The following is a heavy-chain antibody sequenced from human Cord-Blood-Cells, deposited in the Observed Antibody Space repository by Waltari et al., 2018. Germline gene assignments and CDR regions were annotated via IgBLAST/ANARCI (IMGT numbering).Heavy chain of an antibody. Sequence: QVQLQESGPGLVKPSETLSLTYTVSGYSISRGYYWGWIRQPPGKGLEWIGSIYHSGSTYYNPSLKSRVTISVDTSKNQFSLKLSSVTAADTAVYYCAWSMGDRNAFDIWGQGTMVTVSS. J-gene: IGHJ3*02. CDR3: AWSMGDRNAFDI. CDR2: IYHSGST. V-gene: IGHV4-38-2*02. CDR1: GYSISRGYY. D-gene: IGHD3-16*01.